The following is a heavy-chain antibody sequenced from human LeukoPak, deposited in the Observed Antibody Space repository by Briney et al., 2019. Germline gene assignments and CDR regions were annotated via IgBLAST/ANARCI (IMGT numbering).Heavy chain of an antibody. CDR3: AKVGRGYCSSTSCRGGALDI. Sequence: GGSLRLSCAASGFTFSSYAMSWVRQAPGKGLEWVSPISGSGGSTHYADSVKGRFTISRDNSKNTLYLQMNSLRAEDTAVYYYAKVGRGYCSSTSCRGGALDIWGQGTMVTVSS. V-gene: IGHV3-23*01. CDR1: GFTFSSYA. CDR2: ISGSGGST. J-gene: IGHJ3*02. D-gene: IGHD2-2*01.